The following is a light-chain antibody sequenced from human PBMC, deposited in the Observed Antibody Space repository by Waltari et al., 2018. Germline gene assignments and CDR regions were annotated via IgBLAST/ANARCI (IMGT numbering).Light chain of an antibody. CDR2: EVT. Sequence: QPALTQPASVSGSPGQSVTISCTGTSSDVGGYNYVSWYQQYPGKPPQLMIYEVTERPSGVSGRFSGSKSGNTASLTISGLQAEDEADYYCSSFSTTKPLGLFGGGTKVTVL. CDR3: SSFSTTKPLGL. J-gene: IGLJ3*02. V-gene: IGLV2-14*01. CDR1: SSDVGGYNY.